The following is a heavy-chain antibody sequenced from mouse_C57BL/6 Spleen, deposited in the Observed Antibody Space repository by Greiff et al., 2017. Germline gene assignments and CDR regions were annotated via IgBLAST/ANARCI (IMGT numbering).Heavy chain of an antibody. D-gene: IGHD1-1*01. J-gene: IGHJ1*03. V-gene: IGHV5-9*01. CDR3: ARDYGSSYGYFDV. CDR2: ISGGGGNT. Sequence: EVKVEESGGGLVKPGGSLKLSCAASGFTFSSYTMSWVRQTPEKRLEWVATISGGGGNTYYPDSVKGRFTISRDNAKNTLYLQMSSLRSEDTALYYCARDYGSSYGYFDVWGTGTTVTVSS. CDR1: GFTFSSYT.